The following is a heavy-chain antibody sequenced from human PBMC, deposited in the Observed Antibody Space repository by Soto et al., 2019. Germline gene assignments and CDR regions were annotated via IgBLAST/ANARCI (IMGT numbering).Heavy chain of an antibody. CDR1: VYIFINYG. V-gene: IGHV1-18*01. D-gene: IGHD2-2*01. CDR3: ARDEVPAANWLDR. Sequence: GXSVKVSCKASVYIFINYGITWVRQAPGQGLEWMGWISGYNGNTKYADKLQGRVTMTTDTSTTTAYMELRSLRSDDTAVYYCARDEVPAANWLDRWGQGTLVTASS. J-gene: IGHJ5*02. CDR2: ISGYNGNT.